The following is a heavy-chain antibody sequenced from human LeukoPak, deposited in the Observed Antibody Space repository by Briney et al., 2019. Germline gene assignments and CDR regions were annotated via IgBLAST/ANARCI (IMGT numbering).Heavy chain of an antibody. CDR2: ISGSGGST. V-gene: IGHV3-23*01. CDR1: GFSLRSYA. Sequence: PGGSLRLSCAASGFSLRSYATSWVRQAPGKGLEWVSAISGSGGSTYYADSVKGRFTISRDNSKNTLYLQMNSLRAEDTAVYHCAKDRLMGAIVDFDYWGQGTLVTVSS. J-gene: IGHJ4*02. CDR3: AKDRLMGAIVDFDY. D-gene: IGHD3-16*02.